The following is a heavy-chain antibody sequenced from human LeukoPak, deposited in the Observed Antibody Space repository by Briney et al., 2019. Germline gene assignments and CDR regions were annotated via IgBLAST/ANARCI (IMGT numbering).Heavy chain of an antibody. D-gene: IGHD6-13*01. V-gene: IGHV3-21*01. CDR3: ARGGKAAAADVLDI. CDR2: ITSSSSYT. Sequence: GGSLRLSCAASGFTFTTYNMNWVRQAPGKRLEWVSSITSSSSYTFYADSVKGRFTISRDNAKNSLYLQMNSLRPGDTAVYYCARGGKAAAADVLDIWGQGTMVTVSS. CDR1: GFTFTTYN. J-gene: IGHJ3*02.